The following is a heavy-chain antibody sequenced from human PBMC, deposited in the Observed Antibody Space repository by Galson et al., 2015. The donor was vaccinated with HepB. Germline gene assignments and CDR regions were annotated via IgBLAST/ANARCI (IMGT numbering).Heavy chain of an antibody. CDR3: ARGGTYCYDSSWIGHDALDI. J-gene: IGHJ3*02. CDR2: MNPNSGNT. V-gene: IGHV1-8*01. Sequence: SVKVSCKASGYTFTSYDINWVRQATGQGLEWMGWMNPNSGNTGYAQKFQGRVTTTRNTSISTAYMELSSLRSEDTAVYYCARGGTYCYDSSWIGHDALDIWGQGTMVTVSS. D-gene: IGHD3-22*01. CDR1: GYTFTSYD.